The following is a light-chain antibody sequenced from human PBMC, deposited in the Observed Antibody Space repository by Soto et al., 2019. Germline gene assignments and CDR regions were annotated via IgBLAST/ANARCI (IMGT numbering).Light chain of an antibody. CDR1: QSISSS. J-gene: IGKJ4*01. Sequence: EIVMTQSPVTLSVSPGEGATLSCRASQSISSSLAWYQQKPGQPPKLLIFGASTRATGIPARFSGSGSGTEFTLPITTLQSEDSAIYYSQQYGTWPPNLLTFGGGTKVEI. V-gene: IGKV3-15*01. CDR2: GAS. CDR3: QQYGTWPPNLLT.